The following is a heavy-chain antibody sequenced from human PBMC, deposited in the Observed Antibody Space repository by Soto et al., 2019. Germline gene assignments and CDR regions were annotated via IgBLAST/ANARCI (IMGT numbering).Heavy chain of an antibody. CDR3: AKDNPYYYDSSGYSGFDY. Sequence: PGGSLRLSCAASGFTFSSYAMSWVRQAPGKGLEWVSAISGSGGSTYYADSVKGRFTISRDNSKNTLYLQMNSLRAEDTAVYYCAKDNPYYYDSSGYSGFDYWGQGTLVTVSS. CDR2: ISGSGGST. J-gene: IGHJ4*02. CDR1: GFTFSSYA. V-gene: IGHV3-23*01. D-gene: IGHD3-22*01.